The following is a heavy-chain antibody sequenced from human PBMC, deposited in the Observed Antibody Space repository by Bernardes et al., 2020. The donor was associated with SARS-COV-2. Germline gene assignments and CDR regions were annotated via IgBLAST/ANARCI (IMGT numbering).Heavy chain of an antibody. CDR3: AKAELKCTSSACWQDYFYYMDV. Sequence: GGSLRLSCVVSGFTSSSYGMTWVRQAPEKGLEWVSGIGSGGDRNYADSVRGRFTISRDNSKNTVFLQMNTLRAEDTALYFCAKAELKCTSSACWQDYFYYMDVWGKGTTVTVSS. J-gene: IGHJ6*03. CDR1: GFTSSSYG. CDR2: IGSGGDR. D-gene: IGHD2-2*01. V-gene: IGHV3-23*01.